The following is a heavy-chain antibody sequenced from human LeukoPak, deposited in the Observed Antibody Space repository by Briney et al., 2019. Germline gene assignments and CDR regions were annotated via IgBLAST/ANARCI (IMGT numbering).Heavy chain of an antibody. CDR1: GYSITSTYW. D-gene: IGHD3-22*01. Sequence: PSETLSLTRAVSGYSITSTYWWGWIRQTPGRGLEWIGSLHHSGSTSYSPSLKSRVTISVDTSKNQFSLRLSSVTAADTAVYCCARVGGDDSTGHYSVDYWGQGTLVTVSS. J-gene: IGHJ4*02. CDR3: ARVGGDDSTGHYSVDY. CDR2: LHHSGST. V-gene: IGHV4-38-2*01.